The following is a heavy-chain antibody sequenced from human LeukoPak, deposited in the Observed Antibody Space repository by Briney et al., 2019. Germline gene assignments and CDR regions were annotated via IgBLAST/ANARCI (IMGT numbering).Heavy chain of an antibody. J-gene: IGHJ3*02. CDR3: VRGDVDDFWSGYLYDAFDI. V-gene: IGHV4-59*08. Sequence: SETLSLTCTVSGGSISSYYWSWIRQPPGKGLEWIGYIYYSGSTDYNPSLKSRVTISVDTSNNQFSLKLSSVTAADTAVYYCVRGDVDDFWSGYLYDAFDIWGQGTMVTVSS. CDR1: GGSISSYY. CDR2: IYYSGST. D-gene: IGHD3-3*01.